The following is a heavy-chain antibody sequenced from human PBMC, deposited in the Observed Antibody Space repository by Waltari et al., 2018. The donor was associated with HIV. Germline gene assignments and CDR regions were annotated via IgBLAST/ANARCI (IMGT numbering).Heavy chain of an antibody. CDR2: RNDGGCGT. D-gene: IGHD3-3*01. Sequence: EVHLLESGGGLVQPGGSLRLSCSASGFTFRPFAMSWVRQAPGKGLQGVSGRNDGGCGTYYADSGKGRFTISRDKSKNTLFLEMNSLRAEDTAVYYCARLDFWLKYYFDYWGQGTLVTVSS. CDR1: GFTFRPFA. CDR3: ARLDFWLKYYFDY. J-gene: IGHJ4*02. V-gene: IGHV3-23*01.